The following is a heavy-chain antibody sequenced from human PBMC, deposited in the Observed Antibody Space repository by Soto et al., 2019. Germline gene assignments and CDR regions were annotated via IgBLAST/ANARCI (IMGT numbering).Heavy chain of an antibody. D-gene: IGHD2-15*01. V-gene: IGHV1-69*05. CDR1: GGTFSSYA. J-gene: IGHJ6*02. Sequence: SVKVSCKASGGTFSSYAISWVRQAPGQGLEWMGGIIPIFGTANYAQKCQGRVTITRDTSASTAYMELSSLRSEDTAVYYCARAMLPSHLYYYYYGMDVWGQVTTVTVSS. CDR2: IIPIFGTA. CDR3: ARAMLPSHLYYYYYGMDV.